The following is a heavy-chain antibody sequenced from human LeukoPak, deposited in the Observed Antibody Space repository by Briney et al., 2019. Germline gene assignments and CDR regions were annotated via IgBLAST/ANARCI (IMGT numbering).Heavy chain of an antibody. CDR1: GFTFSSFW. J-gene: IGHJ4*02. Sequence: GGSLRLSCAASGFTFSSFWMHWVRQAPGKGLEWVSSIKGDGSSTDYADSVKGRFTISRDNAKNTLYLQMNSLRAEDTAVYYCARGGGGLGYWGQGTLVTVSS. CDR3: ARGGGGLGY. CDR2: IKGDGSST. D-gene: IGHD3-16*01. V-gene: IGHV3-74*01.